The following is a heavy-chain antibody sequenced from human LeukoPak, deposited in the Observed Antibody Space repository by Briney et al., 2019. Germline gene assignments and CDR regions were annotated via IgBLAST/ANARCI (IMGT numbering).Heavy chain of an antibody. J-gene: IGHJ5*02. CDR3: VKTGGGGYCSGGSCYSGGYNWFDP. CDR2: IYPGDFDT. D-gene: IGHD2-15*01. V-gene: IGHV5-51*01. CDR1: GYSFTSYW. Sequence: GESLKISCKGSGYSFTSYWLGWVRQTPGKGLEWMGIIYPGDFDTRYSPSFQGQVTMSADKSINTVYLQWRSLKASDTAMYYCVKTGGGGYCSGGSCYSGGYNWFDPWGQGTRVIVSS.